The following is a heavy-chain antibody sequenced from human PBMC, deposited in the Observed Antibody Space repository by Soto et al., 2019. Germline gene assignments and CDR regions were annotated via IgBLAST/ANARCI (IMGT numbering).Heavy chain of an antibody. V-gene: IGHV4-59*08. CDR2: IYYSGNT. CDR1: GYSISPYY. D-gene: IGHD2-15*01. J-gene: IGHJ4*02. CDR3: TRNCPRGRGTFDY. Sequence: SETMSLTCTVSGYSISPYYLSWIRQSPGKGLEWIGYIYYSGNTNYNPSLMSRVTIFVDTSKNQFSLELSSVTAADTAVYYCTRNCPRGRGTFDYWGQGALVTVSS.